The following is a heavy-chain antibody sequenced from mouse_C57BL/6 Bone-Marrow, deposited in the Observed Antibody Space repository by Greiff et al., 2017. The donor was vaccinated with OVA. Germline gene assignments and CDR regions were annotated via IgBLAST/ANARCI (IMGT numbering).Heavy chain of an antibody. CDR3: ASGTFAY. CDR1: GFSFTSYG. Sequence: QVQLQQSGPGLVAPSQSLSITCTVSGFSFTSYGVDWVRQSPGKGLEWLGVIWDVGSTNYNSAHKSRLSISKDNSKNQVFLKMNSLQTADTAMYYCASGTFAYWGQGTLVTVSA. V-gene: IGHV2-6*01. CDR2: IWDVGST. J-gene: IGHJ3*01.